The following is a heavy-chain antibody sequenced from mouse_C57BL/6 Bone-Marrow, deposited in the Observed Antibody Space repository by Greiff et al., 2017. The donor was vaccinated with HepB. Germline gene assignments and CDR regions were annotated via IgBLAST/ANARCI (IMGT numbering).Heavy chain of an antibody. J-gene: IGHJ4*01. CDR3: TREPEYYYAMDY. V-gene: IGHV5-9-1*02. CDR1: GFTFSSYA. Sequence: EVQLQESGEGLVKPGGSLKLSCAASGFTFSSYAMSWVRQTPEKRLEWVAYISSGGDYIYYADTVKGRFTISRDNARNTLYLQMSSLKSEDTAMYYCTREPEYYYAMDYWGQGTSVTVSS. CDR2: ISSGGDYI.